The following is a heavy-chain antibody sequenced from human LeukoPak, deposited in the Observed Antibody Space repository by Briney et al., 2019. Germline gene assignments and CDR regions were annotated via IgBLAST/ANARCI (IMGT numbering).Heavy chain of an antibody. CDR3: ARDRKDMVRGINIVRQYHYYYYMDV. D-gene: IGHD3-10*01. J-gene: IGHJ6*03. Sequence: SQTLSLTCTVSGGSISSNSYYWSWIRQPAGKGLEWIGRIYTSGSTNYNPSLKSRVTISVDTSKSQFSLKLNSVTAADTAVYYCARDRKDMVRGINIVRQYHYYYYMDVWGKGTTVTVSS. CDR1: GGSISSNSYY. V-gene: IGHV4-61*02. CDR2: IYTSGST.